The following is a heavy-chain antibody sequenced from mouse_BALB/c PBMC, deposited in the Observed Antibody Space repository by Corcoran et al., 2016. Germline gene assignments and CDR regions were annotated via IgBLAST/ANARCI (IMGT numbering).Heavy chain of an antibody. CDR1: GYTFTNYG. Sequence: QIQLVQSGPELKKPGETVKISCKASGYTFTNYGMNWVKQAPGKGLKWMGWINTYTGEPTYADDFKGRFAFSLETSASTAYLQINNLKNEDTATYFCAYYGNSWFAYWGQVTLVTVSA. D-gene: IGHD2-1*01. CDR2: INTYTGEP. V-gene: IGHV9-3-1*01. CDR3: AYYGNSWFAY. J-gene: IGHJ3*01.